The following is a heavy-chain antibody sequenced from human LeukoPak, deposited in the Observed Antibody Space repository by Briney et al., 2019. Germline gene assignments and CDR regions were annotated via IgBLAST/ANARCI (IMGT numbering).Heavy chain of an antibody. CDR3: ARYFRYSMINPSPFDY. Sequence: GGSLRLSCAASGFTFSSYPMHWVRQAPGKGLEWVAVISYDGTNKYYTDSVKGRFTISRDNSKNTLYLQMNSLRAEDTAVYYCARYFRYSMINPSPFDYWGQGTLVTVSS. D-gene: IGHD5-12*01. CDR1: GFTFSSYP. V-gene: IGHV3-30*04. CDR2: ISYDGTNK. J-gene: IGHJ4*02.